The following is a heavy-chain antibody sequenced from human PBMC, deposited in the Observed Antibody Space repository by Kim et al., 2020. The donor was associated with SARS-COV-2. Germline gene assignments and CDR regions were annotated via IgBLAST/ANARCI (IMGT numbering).Heavy chain of an antibody. CDR2: ISYSGNP. CDR3: ARGQPLEY. Sequence: SETLSLTCSVSGGSIGTGGKFWTWIRQHPAKGLEWIGYISYSGNPHYRPSLRSRVSISLQTSENQFSLTLTSVTAADTAGYYCARGQPLEYWGQGILVTVSS. J-gene: IGHJ4*02. V-gene: IGHV4-31*03. CDR1: GGSIGTGGKF. D-gene: IGHD2-2*01.